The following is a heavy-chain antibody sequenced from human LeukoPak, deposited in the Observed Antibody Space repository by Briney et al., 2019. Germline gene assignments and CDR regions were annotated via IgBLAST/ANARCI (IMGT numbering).Heavy chain of an antibody. CDR2: IKQDGNEK. V-gene: IGHV3-7*01. D-gene: IGHD4-23*01. J-gene: IGHJ1*01. CDR1: GFTFSSYW. Sequence: GGSLRLSCAPSGFTFSSYWMTWVRQAPGKGLEWVANIKQDGNEKYYVDSVKGRFTISRDNAKNSLYLQMNSLRAEDTAVYYCAREYYGGNRRGYLQHWGQGTLVTVSS. CDR3: AREYYGGNRRGYLQH.